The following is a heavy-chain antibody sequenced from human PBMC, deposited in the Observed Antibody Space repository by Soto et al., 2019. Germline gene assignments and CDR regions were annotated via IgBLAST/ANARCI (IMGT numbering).Heavy chain of an antibody. CDR2: IYYSGST. J-gene: IGHJ5*02. CDR1: GGSISSYY. V-gene: IGHV4-59*01. D-gene: IGHD3-10*01. Sequence: SETLSLTCTVSGGSISSYYWSWIRQPPGKGLEWIGYIYYSGSTNYNPSLKSRVTISVDTSKNQFSLKLSSVTAADTAVYYCARDYMVRGVMRWFDPWGQGTLVTVSS. CDR3: ARDYMVRGVMRWFDP.